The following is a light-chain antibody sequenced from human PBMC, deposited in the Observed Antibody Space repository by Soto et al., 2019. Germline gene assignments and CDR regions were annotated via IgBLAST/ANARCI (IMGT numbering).Light chain of an antibody. CDR3: CSYAGNPQYL. CDR2: DVS. CDR1: SSDVGAYNY. V-gene: IGLV2-11*01. J-gene: IGLJ1*01. Sequence: QSVLTQPRSVSGSPGQSVTISCTGTSSDVGAYNYVSWYQQHPGKAPKVIIYDVSERPSGVPDRFSGSRSGNTASLTISGLQVGDEADYYCCSYAGNPQYLIGTGTTLTVL.